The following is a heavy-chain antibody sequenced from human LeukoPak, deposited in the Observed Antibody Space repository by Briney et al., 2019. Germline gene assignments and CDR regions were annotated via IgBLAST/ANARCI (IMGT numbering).Heavy chain of an antibody. CDR2: INTNTGNP. CDR3: ACGTYYYDSSGYSSFDY. Sequence: ASVQVSCKASGYTFTSYAMNWVRQAPGQGLEWMGWINTNTGNPAYAQGFTGRFVFSLDTSVSTAYLQISSLKAEDTAVYYCACGTYYYDSSGYSSFDYWGQGTLVTVSS. V-gene: IGHV7-4-1*02. CDR1: GYTFTSYA. J-gene: IGHJ4*02. D-gene: IGHD3-22*01.